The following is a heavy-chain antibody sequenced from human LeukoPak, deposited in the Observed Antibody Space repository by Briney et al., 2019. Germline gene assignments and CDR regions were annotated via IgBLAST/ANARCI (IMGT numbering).Heavy chain of an antibody. J-gene: IGHJ4*02. V-gene: IGHV4-39*01. CDR3: ARREWRGYFDY. CDR1: GGSIRSSSYY. CDR2: IYYSGST. Sequence: SETLSLTCSVSGGSIRSSSYYWGWIRHPPGKGLEWIGSIYYSGSTYYNPSLRSRVTISVDTSKKQFSLKLSSVTAADTAVYYCARREWRGYFDYWGQGTLVTVSS. D-gene: IGHD3-3*01.